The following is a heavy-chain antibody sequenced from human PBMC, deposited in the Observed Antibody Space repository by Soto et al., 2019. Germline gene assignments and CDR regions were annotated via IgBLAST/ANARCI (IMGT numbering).Heavy chain of an antibody. CDR3: GRDHSHSYGIYYFDY. CDR1: GGSITNYY. CDR2: IYSSGST. Sequence: QVQLQESGPGLVKPSETLSLTCTVSGGSITNYYWSWIRQPPGKGLEWIGYIYSSGSTNYNPSLQSRVTISAGPSKNQVSLKLPSVTAADTAVYYCGRDHSHSYGIYYFDYWGQGTLVTVSS. J-gene: IGHJ4*02. D-gene: IGHD5-18*01. V-gene: IGHV4-59*01.